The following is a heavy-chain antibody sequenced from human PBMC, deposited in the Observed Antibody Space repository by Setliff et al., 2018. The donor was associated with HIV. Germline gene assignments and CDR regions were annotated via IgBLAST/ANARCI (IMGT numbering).Heavy chain of an antibody. J-gene: IGHJ4*02. V-gene: IGHV3-15*05. CDR2: IKSKSDGGTA. Sequence: GGSLRLSCAVSGSTFSNTWMNWVRQAPGKGLQWVGRIKSKSDGGTADYAAPVKGRFTVFRDDSRKMLYLQMNSLRAEDMALYYCAKGGYGSGYFYYFDYWGQGTLVTVPQ. CDR1: GSTFSNTW. CDR3: AKGGYGSGYFYYFDY. D-gene: IGHD3-22*01.